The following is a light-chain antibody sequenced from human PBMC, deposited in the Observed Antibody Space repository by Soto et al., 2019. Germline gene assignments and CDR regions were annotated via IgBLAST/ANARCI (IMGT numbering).Light chain of an antibody. CDR2: EGS. CDR3: CSYAGSSTPVV. V-gene: IGLV2-23*01. J-gene: IGLJ2*01. CDR1: SSDVGSYNL. Sequence: QSVLTQPASVSGSPGQSITISCTGTSSDVGSYNLVSWYQQHPGKAHKLMIYEGSKRPSGVSNRFSGSKSGNTASLTISGRQAEDEADYYCCSYAGSSTPVVFGGGTKLTVL.